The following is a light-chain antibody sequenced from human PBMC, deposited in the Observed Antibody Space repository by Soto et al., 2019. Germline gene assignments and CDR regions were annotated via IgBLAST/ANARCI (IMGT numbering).Light chain of an antibody. J-gene: IGLJ1*01. V-gene: IGLV2-8*01. CDR2: EVS. CDR1: SSDVGGYNY. CDR3: SSYGGSNNYV. Sequence: QSALAQPPSASGSPGQSVTISCTGTSSDVGGYNYVSWYQQHPGQAPKLMIYEVSKRPSGVPDRFSGSKSGNTASLTVSGLQAEDEADYYCSSYGGSNNYVVGTGTKVTVL.